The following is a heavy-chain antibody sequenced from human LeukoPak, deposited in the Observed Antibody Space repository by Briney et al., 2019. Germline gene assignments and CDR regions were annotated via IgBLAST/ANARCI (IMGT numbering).Heavy chain of an antibody. J-gene: IGHJ6*02. CDR2: ISSSSSHI. D-gene: IGHD2-8*01. V-gene: IGHV3-21*01. Sequence: GGSLRLSCAASGFTFSSYSMNWVRQAPGKGLEWVSSISSSSSHIYYADSVKGRFTISRDNAKNSLYLQMNSLRAEDTAVYYCARDRGVYCTNGVCYGPYYYYYGMDVWGQGTTVTVSS. CDR1: GFTFSSYS. CDR3: ARDRGVYCTNGVCYGPYYYYYGMDV.